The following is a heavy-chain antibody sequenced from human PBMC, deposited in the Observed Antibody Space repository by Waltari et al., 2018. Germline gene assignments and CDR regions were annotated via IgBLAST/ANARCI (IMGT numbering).Heavy chain of an antibody. V-gene: IGHV4-61*02. D-gene: IGHD3-10*01. CDR1: GACIARGRSQ. Sequence: QVQLQESGPGLVKPSQTLSLTCNVPGACIARGRSQCSWVRQPAGRGLEWIGRIYASGSTNYNPSLKSRVTLSVDTSKNQVSLRLTSVTAADSAVYFCARTLEKTYGGWYFDSWGQGTRVTVSS. CDR3: ARTLEKTYGGWYFDS. CDR2: IYASGST. J-gene: IGHJ4*02.